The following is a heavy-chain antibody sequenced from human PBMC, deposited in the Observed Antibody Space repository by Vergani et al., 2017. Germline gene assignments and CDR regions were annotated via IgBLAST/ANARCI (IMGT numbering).Heavy chain of an antibody. CDR2: ISGSVGNT. Sequence: EVQLLESGGGLVQPGGSLRLSCAASGFTFSSYAMSWVRQVPGKGLDWVSGISGSVGNTYYANSVKGRCTISRDNSKNTLYLQMNSLRADDTAVYYCAKGVYCGSTSCYEGRGYYYGMGVWGQGTTVTFSS. V-gene: IGHV3-23*01. D-gene: IGHD2-2*01. CDR1: GFTFSSYA. CDR3: AKGVYCGSTSCYEGRGYYYGMGV. J-gene: IGHJ6*02.